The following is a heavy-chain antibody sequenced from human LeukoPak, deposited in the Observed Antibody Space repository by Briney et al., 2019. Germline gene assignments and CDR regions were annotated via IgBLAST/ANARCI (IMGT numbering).Heavy chain of an antibody. CDR1: GFTFSSHW. V-gene: IGHV3-74*01. CDR2: MNSDGSST. D-gene: IGHD5-12*01. J-gene: IGHJ4*02. CDR3: ARGERGLVVAFFDY. Sequence: PGGSLRLSCAASGFTFSSHWMHWVRQVSGKGLVWVSRMNSDGSSTDYADSVKGRFTISRDNAKNTLYLQMNSLRAEDAAVYYCARGERGLVVAFFDYWGQGTLVTVSS.